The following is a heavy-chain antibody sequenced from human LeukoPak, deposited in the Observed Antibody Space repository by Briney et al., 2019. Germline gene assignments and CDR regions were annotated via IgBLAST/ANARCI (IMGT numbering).Heavy chain of an antibody. Sequence: SVKVSCKASGGTFSSYAISWVRQAPGQGLEWMGGIIPIFGTANYAQKFQGRVTMTTDTSTRTAYMELRGLRSEDTAIYYCARNSHGYGSGWQQFNFDYWGQGTLVTVS. CDR1: GGTFSSYA. V-gene: IGHV1-69*05. CDR2: IIPIFGTA. CDR3: ARNSHGYGSGWQQFNFDY. J-gene: IGHJ4*02. D-gene: IGHD6-19*01.